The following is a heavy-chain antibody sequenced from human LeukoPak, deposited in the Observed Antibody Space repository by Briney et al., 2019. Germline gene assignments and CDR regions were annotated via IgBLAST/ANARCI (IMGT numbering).Heavy chain of an antibody. J-gene: IGHJ4*02. V-gene: IGHV3-23*01. CDR3: ARDRDRAADYYFDY. Sequence: GGSLRLSCAVSGFDFSGYATSWVRQAPGKGLEWVSGIGSDGSTHYAESVKGRFAISRDNSKNTLYLQMNSLRAEDTALYYCARDRDRAADYYFDYWGQGTLVTVSS. CDR2: IGSDGST. CDR1: GFDFSGYA. D-gene: IGHD6-25*01.